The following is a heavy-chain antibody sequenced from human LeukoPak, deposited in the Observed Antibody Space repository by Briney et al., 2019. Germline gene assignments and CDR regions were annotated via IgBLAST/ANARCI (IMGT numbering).Heavy chain of an antibody. Sequence: ASVKVSCKASGYTLTSYGISWVRQAPGQGLEWMGWISAYNGNTNYAQKLQGRVTMTTDTSTSTAYMELRSLRSDDTAVYYCARACGYCSSTSCYSYYYYYMDVWGKGTTVTVSS. CDR1: GYTLTSYG. CDR2: ISAYNGNT. J-gene: IGHJ6*03. CDR3: ARACGYCSSTSCYSYYYYYMDV. D-gene: IGHD2-2*02. V-gene: IGHV1-18*01.